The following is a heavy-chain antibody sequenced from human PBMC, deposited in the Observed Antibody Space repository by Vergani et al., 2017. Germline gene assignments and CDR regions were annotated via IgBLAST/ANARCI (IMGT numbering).Heavy chain of an antibody. D-gene: IGHD5-18*01. CDR2: IRNKAYGGTT. CDR3: SRGRGYSFGYSDY. J-gene: IGHJ4*02. V-gene: IGHV3-49*04. CDR1: GFPFGDYA. Sequence: EVQLVESGGGLVPPGRSLRLFCAAFGFPFGDYAMTLVRPAPGKGLELVAFIRNKAYGGTTEYAASVKGRFTISRDDSKRLAYLQLSGLKTEDTAVYFCSRGRGYSFGYSDYWGQGTLVTVSS.